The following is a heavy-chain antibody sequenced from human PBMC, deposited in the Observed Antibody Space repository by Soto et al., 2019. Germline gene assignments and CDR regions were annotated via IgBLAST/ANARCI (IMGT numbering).Heavy chain of an antibody. CDR3: ARGVLH. Sequence: QVQLQESGPGLVQPSQTLSLTCTVSGGSISSGGYYWSWIRQHPGTGLELIGHISYSGSTYYITSLKSRVTISVDTSRNQFSLIVNSVTAADTAVYYCARGVLHWGQGTLVTVSS. J-gene: IGHJ4*01. CDR1: GGSISSGGYY. V-gene: IGHV4-31*03. CDR2: ISYSGST.